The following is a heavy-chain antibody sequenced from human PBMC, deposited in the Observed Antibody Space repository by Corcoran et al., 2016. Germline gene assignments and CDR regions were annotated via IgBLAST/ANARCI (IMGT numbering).Heavy chain of an antibody. J-gene: IGHJ5*02. CDR2: IYYSGST. CDR1: GGSISSYY. CDR3: ARKRGAAVGTYDWFDP. V-gene: IGHV4-59*01. D-gene: IGHD6-19*01. Sequence: QVQLQESCPGLVEPSETLSLTCTVSGGSISSYYWSWIRQPPGKGLEWIGYIYYSGSTNYNPSLKIRVTISVETSKNQFSLKLSSVTAADTAVYYCARKRGAAVGTYDWFDPCGQGTLVTVSS.